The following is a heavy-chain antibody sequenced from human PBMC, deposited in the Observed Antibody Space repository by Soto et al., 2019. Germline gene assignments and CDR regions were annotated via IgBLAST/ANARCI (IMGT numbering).Heavy chain of an antibody. D-gene: IGHD5-12*01. CDR2: IYYSGST. CDR1: GGSISSGDYY. V-gene: IGHV4-30-4*01. Sequence: SETLSLTCTVSGGSISSGDYYWSWIRQPPGKGLEWIGYIYYSGSTYYNPSLKSRVTISVDTSKNQFSLKLSSVTAADTAVYYCAGMATGPRAFDIWGQGTMVTVSS. J-gene: IGHJ3*02. CDR3: AGMATGPRAFDI.